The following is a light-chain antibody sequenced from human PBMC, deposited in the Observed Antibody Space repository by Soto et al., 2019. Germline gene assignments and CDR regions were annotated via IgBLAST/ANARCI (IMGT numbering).Light chain of an antibody. V-gene: IGKV1-5*03. CDR1: QSVSSW. CDR2: KAS. J-gene: IGKJ4*01. CDR3: QQYDSYPLP. Sequence: DIQMTQSPSTLSASVGDRVTITCRASQSVSSWLAWYQQRPGNAPNLLIYKASSLESGVPSRFSGSGSGTEFPLTVSSLQPDDFATYYCQQYDSYPLPFGGGTKVEIK.